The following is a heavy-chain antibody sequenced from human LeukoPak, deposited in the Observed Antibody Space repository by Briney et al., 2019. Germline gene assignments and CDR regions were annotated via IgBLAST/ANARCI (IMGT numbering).Heavy chain of an antibody. CDR3: ARGKYSSPSSVDY. CDR2: INSDGSST. D-gene: IGHD6-6*01. V-gene: IGHV3-74*01. Sequence: LPGGSLRLPCAASGFTFSSYWMHWARQAPGKGLVWVSRINSDGSSTSYADSVKGRFTISRDNAKNTLYLQVNSLRAEDTAVYYCARGKYSSPSSVDYWGQGTLVTVSS. J-gene: IGHJ4*02. CDR1: GFTFSSYW.